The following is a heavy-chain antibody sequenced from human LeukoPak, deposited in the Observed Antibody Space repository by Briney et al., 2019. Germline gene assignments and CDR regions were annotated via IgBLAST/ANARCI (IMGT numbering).Heavy chain of an antibody. J-gene: IGHJ6*03. CDR3: ARAASSSWYSGYYYYMDV. V-gene: IGHV3-21*01. CDR2: ISSSSSYI. D-gene: IGHD6-13*01. CDR1: GFTFSSYS. Sequence: GGSLRLSCAASGFTFSSYSMNWVRQAPGKGLEWVSSISSSSSYIYYADSVKGRFTISRDNAKNSLYLQMNSLRAEDTAVYYCARAASSSWYSGYYYYMDVWGKGTTVTVSS.